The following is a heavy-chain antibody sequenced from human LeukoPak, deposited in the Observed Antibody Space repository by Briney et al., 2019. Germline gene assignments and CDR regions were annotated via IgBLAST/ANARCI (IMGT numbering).Heavy chain of an antibody. CDR1: GYSFTSYW. J-gene: IGHJ6*03. CDR3: ARQREYSSSSYGYYYYYYYMDV. V-gene: IGHV5-51*01. CDR2: IYPGDSDT. Sequence: KFGESLKISCKGSGYSFTSYWIGWVRQMPGKGLEWMGIIYPGDSDTRYSPSFQGQVTISADKSISTAYLQWSSLKASDTAMYYCARQREYSSSSYGYYYYYYYMDVWGKGTTVTVSS. D-gene: IGHD6-6*01.